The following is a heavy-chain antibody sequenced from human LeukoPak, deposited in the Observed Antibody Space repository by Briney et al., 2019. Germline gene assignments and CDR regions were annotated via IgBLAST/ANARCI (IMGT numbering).Heavy chain of an antibody. CDR1: GGSISSYY. J-gene: IGHJ4*02. CDR2: INHSGST. Sequence: PSETLSLTCTVSGGSISSYYWSWIRQPPGKGLEWIGEINHSGSTNYNPSLKSRVTISVDTSKNQFSLKLSSVTAADTAVYYCARGRRARKDRIQLWSTYFDYWGQGTLVTVSS. CDR3: ARGRRARKDRIQLWSTYFDY. V-gene: IGHV4-34*01. D-gene: IGHD5-18*01.